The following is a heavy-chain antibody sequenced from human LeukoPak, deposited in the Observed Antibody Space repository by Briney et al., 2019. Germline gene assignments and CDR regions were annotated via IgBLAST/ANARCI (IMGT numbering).Heavy chain of an antibody. V-gene: IGHV3-13*01. D-gene: IGHD6-19*01. CDR3: ARAAYSSGWHAFDI. CDR2: IGTAGDT. Sequence: GGSLRLSCAASGFTFSSYDMHWVRQATGKGLEWVSAIGTAGDTYYPGSVKGRFTISRENAKNSLYLQMNSLGAGDTAVYYCARAAYSSGWHAFDIWGQGTMVTVSS. CDR1: GFTFSSYD. J-gene: IGHJ3*02.